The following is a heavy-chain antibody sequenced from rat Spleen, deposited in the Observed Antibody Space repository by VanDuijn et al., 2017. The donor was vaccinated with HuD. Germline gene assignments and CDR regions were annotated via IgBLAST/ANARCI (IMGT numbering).Heavy chain of an antibody. D-gene: IGHD1-4*01. CDR3: AKETGYNSYFDY. CDR1: GFTFNNYW. V-gene: IGHV5-31*01. CDR2: IINTGGST. J-gene: IGHJ2*01. Sequence: EVQLVQSGGGLVQPGSPLKLSCAASGFTFNNYWMTWIRQAPGKGLEWVTSIINTGGSTYYPDSVKGRFTISRDNAKTTLYLQMDSLRSEDTATYYCAKETGYNSYFDYWGQGVMVTVSS.